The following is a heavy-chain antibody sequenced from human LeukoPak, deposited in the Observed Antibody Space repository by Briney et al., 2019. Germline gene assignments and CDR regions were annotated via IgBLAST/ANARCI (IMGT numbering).Heavy chain of an antibody. CDR3: AKDGLPTGPLDY. CDR2: ISYDGSNK. CDR1: GFTLSTYY. V-gene: IGHV3-30*18. J-gene: IGHJ4*02. D-gene: IGHD2-15*01. Sequence: GGSLRLSCAASGFTLSTYYMSWVRQAPGKGLEWVAVISYDGSNKYYADSVKGRFTISRDNSKNTLYLQMNSLRAEDTAVYYCAKDGLPTGPLDYWGQGTLVTVSS.